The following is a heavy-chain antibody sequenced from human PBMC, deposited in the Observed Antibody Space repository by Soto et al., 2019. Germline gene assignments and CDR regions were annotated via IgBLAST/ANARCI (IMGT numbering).Heavy chain of an antibody. CDR1: GFTFSGHW. V-gene: IGHV3-74*01. CDR2: ITPDGSTT. J-gene: IGHJ3*01. D-gene: IGHD6-19*01. CDR3: TSLSIAVAHLACDL. Sequence: EVQLVESGGGVVQPGGSLRLSCAASGFTFSGHWMHWVRQAPGEGMVWVSRITPDGSTTDYADSVKGRFSISRDNAKNILYLQMNSLRVEDTAVYYCTSLSIAVAHLACDLWGQGTLVTVSS.